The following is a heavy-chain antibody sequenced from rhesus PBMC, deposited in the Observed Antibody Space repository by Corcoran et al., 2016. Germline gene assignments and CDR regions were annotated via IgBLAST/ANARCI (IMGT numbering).Heavy chain of an antibody. V-gene: IGHV3-136*01. CDR2: ISYTGKTI. J-gene: IGHJ4*01. Sequence: EVQLVGSGGGLVQPGGSLRLSCAASGFTYSGYEMSWVRQAPGKGLEWVSYISYTGKTIYYADSVKGRFTISRDNAKNSLSLQMSSLRAEDTAVYYCTRNPQAGSGSWDYFDYWGQGVLVTVSS. CDR3: TRNPQAGSGSWDYFDY. CDR1: GFTYSGYE. D-gene: IGHD6-25*01.